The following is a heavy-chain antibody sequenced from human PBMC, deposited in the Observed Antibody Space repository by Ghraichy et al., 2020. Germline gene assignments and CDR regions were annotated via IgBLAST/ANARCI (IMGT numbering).Heavy chain of an antibody. J-gene: IGHJ6*02. D-gene: IGHD5-12*01. CDR2: INGFNGNT. V-gene: IGHV1-18*01. Sequence: ASVKVSCKASGYSFTTYGISWVRQAPGQGLEWMGWINGFNGNTNYAQKFQGRVTMTTDTATSTAYMELRSLRSDDTAVYYCARDLEDIGMPEEGGMDVWGQGTTVTVSS. CDR1: GYSFTTYG. CDR3: ARDLEDIGMPEEGGMDV.